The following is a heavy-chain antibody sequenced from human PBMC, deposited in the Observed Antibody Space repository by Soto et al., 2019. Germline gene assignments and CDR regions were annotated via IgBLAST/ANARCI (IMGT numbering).Heavy chain of an antibody. CDR2: INTNGVNT. J-gene: IGHJ4*02. Sequence: EVQLVESGGGLVQPGGSLRLSCAASGFTFSGYSMFWVRQAPGKGLEYVSAINTNGVNTFYAKSVKGRFTISRDNSKTTMYRQIGSLRPEDMAVYYCARGRVEDSSGWATYFDSWGQGTLVTVSS. D-gene: IGHD6-19*01. V-gene: IGHV3-64*01. CDR1: GFTFSGYS. CDR3: ARGRVEDSSGWATYFDS.